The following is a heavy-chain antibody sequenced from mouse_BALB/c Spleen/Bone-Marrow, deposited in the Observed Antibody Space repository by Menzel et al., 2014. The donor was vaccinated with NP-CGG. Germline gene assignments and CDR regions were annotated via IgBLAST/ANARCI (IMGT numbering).Heavy chain of an antibody. D-gene: IGHD2-4*01. V-gene: IGHV14-3*02. CDR2: IDPANGNT. Sequence: VQLKESGAELVKPGASVKLSCTASGFNIKDTYIHWVKQRPEQGLEWIGRIDPANGNTKYDPKFQGKATITADTSSNTAYLQLSGLTSEDTAVYYCARRSDYEDYWGQGTTLTVSS. CDR3: ARRSDYEDY. J-gene: IGHJ2*01. CDR1: GFNIKDTY.